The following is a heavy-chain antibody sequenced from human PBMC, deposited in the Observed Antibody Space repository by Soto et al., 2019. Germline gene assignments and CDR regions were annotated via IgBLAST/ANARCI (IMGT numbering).Heavy chain of an antibody. CDR2: ISGSGDYT. CDR3: ARDHRYCSGPTCYPKLGY. V-gene: IGHV3-23*01. D-gene: IGHD2-2*01. J-gene: IGHJ4*02. Sequence: PGGSLRLSCAASQITFSNYAMSWVRQAPGKGLEWVSAISGSGDYTYYADSVKGRFTISRDNSKNTLYLQMNSLGAEDTAVYYCARDHRYCSGPTCYPKLGYWGQGTQVTVSS. CDR1: QITFSNYA.